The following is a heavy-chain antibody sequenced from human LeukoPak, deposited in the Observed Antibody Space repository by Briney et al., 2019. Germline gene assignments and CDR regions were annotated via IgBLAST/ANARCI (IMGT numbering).Heavy chain of an antibody. J-gene: IGHJ4*02. D-gene: IGHD3-16*02. Sequence: SETLSLTCSVSGGSINSYWWSWIRQPAGKGLEFLGRIYTTGRTNYNPSLKSRVSMSVDTSKNMFSLELRSVTAADTAVYFCARAGYTISSCVFDFWGQGALVAVSS. CDR2: IYTTGRT. CDR3: ARAGYTISSCVFDF. CDR1: GGSINSYW. V-gene: IGHV4-4*07.